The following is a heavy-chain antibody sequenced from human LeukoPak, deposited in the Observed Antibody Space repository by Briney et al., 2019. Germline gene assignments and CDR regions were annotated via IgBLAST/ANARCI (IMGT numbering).Heavy chain of an antibody. J-gene: IGHJ4*02. CDR1: GYSFANYW. CDR3: ATLRRTTTRYDFWSGYLGFDY. D-gene: IGHD3-3*01. Sequence: GESLKISCKASGYSFANYWIGWVRQMPGKGLEWMGIIYPADSDTRYSPSLQGQVTISVDKSISTAYVQWSSLKASDTAMYYCATLRRTTTRYDFWSGYLGFDYWGQGTLVTVSS. CDR2: IYPADSDT. V-gene: IGHV5-51*01.